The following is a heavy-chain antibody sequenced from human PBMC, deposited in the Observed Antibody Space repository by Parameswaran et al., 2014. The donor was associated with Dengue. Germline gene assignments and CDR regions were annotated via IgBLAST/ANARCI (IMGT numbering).Heavy chain of an antibody. V-gene: IGHV1-69*15. J-gene: IGHJ2*01. D-gene: IGHD2-8*01. CDR3: ARGPLYVFYWYFDV. Sequence: WVRQAPGQGLEWMGRIIPSYGNRDYAQKFQGRVRINADESTSTVYMELSSLRSEDTAVYYCARGPLYVFYWYFDVWGRGTLVTVSS. CDR2: IIPSYGNR.